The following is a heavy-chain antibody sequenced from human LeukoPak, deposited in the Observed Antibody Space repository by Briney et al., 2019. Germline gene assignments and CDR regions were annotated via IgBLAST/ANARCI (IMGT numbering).Heavy chain of an antibody. CDR1: GYTFTGYY. D-gene: IGHD3-10*01. Sequence: ASVKVSCKASGYTFTGYYMHWVRQAPGQGHEWMGWINPNSGGTNYAQKFQGRVTMTRDTSISTAYMELSRLRSDDTAVYYCARAGRSSRGAHFDYWGQGTLVTVSS. CDR3: ARAGRSSRGAHFDY. CDR2: INPNSGGT. J-gene: IGHJ4*02. V-gene: IGHV1-2*02.